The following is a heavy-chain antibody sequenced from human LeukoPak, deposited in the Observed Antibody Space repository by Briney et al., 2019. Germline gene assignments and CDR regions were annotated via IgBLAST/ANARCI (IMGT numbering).Heavy chain of an antibody. CDR2: ISSSSSYI. V-gene: IGHV3-21*01. J-gene: IGHJ4*02. CDR1: GFTFSSYS. Sequence: PGGSLRLSCAASGFTFSSYSMNWVRQAPGKGLEWVSSISSSSSYIYYADSVKGRFTISRDNAKNSLYLQMNSLRAEDTAVYYCARDIYGSGSHYAYWGQGTLVTVSS. CDR3: ARDIYGSGSHYAY. D-gene: IGHD3-10*01.